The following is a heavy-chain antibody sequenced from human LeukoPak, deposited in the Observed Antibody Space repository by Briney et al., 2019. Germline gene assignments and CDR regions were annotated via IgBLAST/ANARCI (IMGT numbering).Heavy chain of an antibody. CDR1: GFTFSSYG. D-gene: IGHD4-11*01. CDR2: ISWNSGSI. CDR3: AKEDYLYFDY. Sequence: GGSLRLSCAASGFTFSSYGMHWVRQAPGKGLEWVSGISWNSGSIGYADSVKGRFTISRDNAKNSLYLQMNSLRAEDTALYYCAKEDYLYFDYWGQGTLVTVSS. J-gene: IGHJ4*02. V-gene: IGHV3-9*01.